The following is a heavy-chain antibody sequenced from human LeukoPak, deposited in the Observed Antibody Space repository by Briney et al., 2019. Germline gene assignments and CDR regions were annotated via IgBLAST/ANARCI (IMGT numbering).Heavy chain of an antibody. CDR1: GFTFNRCW. Sequence: PGGSLRLSCVVSGFTFNRCWMNWVRQAPGKGLEWVANIKQDGSEKYYVDSVKGRFTISRDNAKNSLYLQMNSLRAEDTAVYYCAGMVRGKIDYWGQGTLVTVSS. D-gene: IGHD3-10*01. J-gene: IGHJ4*02. CDR2: IKQDGSEK. V-gene: IGHV3-7*03. CDR3: AGMVRGKIDY.